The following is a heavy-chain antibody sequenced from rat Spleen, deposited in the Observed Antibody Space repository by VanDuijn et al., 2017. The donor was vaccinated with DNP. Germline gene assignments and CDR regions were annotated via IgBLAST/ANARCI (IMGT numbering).Heavy chain of an antibody. CDR2: IWGHGNT. Sequence: QVQLKESGPVLVQASETLSLTCTVSGFSLTNFGIIWVRQSPGKGLEWMGIIWGHGNTDYNSALRSRLSINRDTSKSQVFLKSNRLQTDDTAIYCCTRESWGHVMDGWGQGASVTVSS. J-gene: IGHJ4*01. CDR1: GFSLTNFG. CDR3: TRESWGHVMDG. D-gene: IGHD5-1*01. V-gene: IGHV2S75*01.